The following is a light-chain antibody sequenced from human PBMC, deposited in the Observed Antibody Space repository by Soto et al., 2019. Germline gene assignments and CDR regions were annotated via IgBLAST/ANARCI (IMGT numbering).Light chain of an antibody. CDR2: GAS. CDR3: QQYGNSP. J-gene: IGKJ5*01. CDR1: QSLSCSY. Sequence: DIVLTQSPGTLSLSPGERATLSCRASQSLSCSYLAWYQQKPGQAPRLLVYGASGRAPGLPARFSGSGSGTDFSLTISRLEPEDFAVYYCQQYGNSPFGQGTRLYIK. V-gene: IGKV3-20*01.